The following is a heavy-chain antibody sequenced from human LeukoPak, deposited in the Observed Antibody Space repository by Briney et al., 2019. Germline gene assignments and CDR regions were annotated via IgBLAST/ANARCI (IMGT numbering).Heavy chain of an antibody. J-gene: IGHJ4*02. CDR2: ISYDGSNK. V-gene: IGHV3-30*04. CDR3: AKDGGSGLDY. Sequence: GGSLRLSCVASGFTFSSYAMHWVRQAPGKGLEWVAVISYDGSNKYYADSVKGRFTISRDNSKNTLYLQMNSLRAEDTAVYYCAKDGGSGLDYWGQGTLVTVSS. CDR1: GFTFSSYA. D-gene: IGHD6-19*01.